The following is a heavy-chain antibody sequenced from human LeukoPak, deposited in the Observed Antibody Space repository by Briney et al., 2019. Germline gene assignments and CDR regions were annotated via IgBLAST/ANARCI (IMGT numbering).Heavy chain of an antibody. J-gene: IGHJ5*02. CDR3: ARVRAGASYDFWSGPTGFDP. D-gene: IGHD3-3*01. Sequence: PSETLSLTCTVSGVSISSYYWSWVRQPPGKGLEWVGYIYYSGSTNYNPSLKSRVTISVDTSKNQFSLKMSSVTAADTAVYYCARVRAGASYDFWSGPTGFDPWGKGTLVTVSS. CDR2: IYYSGST. CDR1: GVSISSYY. V-gene: IGHV4-59*01.